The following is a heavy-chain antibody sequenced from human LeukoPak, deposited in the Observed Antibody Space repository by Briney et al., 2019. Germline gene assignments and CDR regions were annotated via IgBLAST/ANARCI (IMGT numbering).Heavy chain of an antibody. J-gene: IGHJ4*02. CDR3: ARDLGYCSSTSCPN. V-gene: IGHV3-7*01. D-gene: IGHD2-2*01. CDR2: IKEDGSDK. CDR1: GFTFSNYG. Sequence: GGTLRLSCAASGFTFSNYGMNWVRQAPGKGLEWVANIKEDGSDKNYMDSLKGRITISRDNAKNSVYLQMNSLRAEDTAVYYCARDLGYCSSTSCPNWGQGTLVTVSS.